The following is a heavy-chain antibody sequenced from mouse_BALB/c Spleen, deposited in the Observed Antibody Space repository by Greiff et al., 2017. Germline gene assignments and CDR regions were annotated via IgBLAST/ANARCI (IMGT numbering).Heavy chain of an antibody. Sequence: EVQVVESGGGLVKPGGSLKLSCAASGFAFSSYDMSWVRQTPEKRLEWVAYISSGGGSTYYPDTVKGRFTISRDNAKNTLYLQMSSLKSEDTAMYYCARHPYYGNSPWFAYWGQGTLVTVSA. CDR3: ARHPYYGNSPWFAY. D-gene: IGHD2-10*01. J-gene: IGHJ3*01. CDR2: ISSGGGST. CDR1: GFAFSSYD. V-gene: IGHV5-12-1*01.